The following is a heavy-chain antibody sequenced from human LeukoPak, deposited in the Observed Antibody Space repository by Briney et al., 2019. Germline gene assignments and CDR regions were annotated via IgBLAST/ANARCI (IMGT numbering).Heavy chain of an antibody. J-gene: IGHJ3*02. CDR2: IIVDGSHT. Sequence: GGSLRLSCAASGFTFSSYAMNWVRQAPGKGLDWVSAIIVDGSHTYYADSVKGRFTISRDNSKNTLSVQMNSLRAEDTAVYYCAKCYDTSGRRASDIWGQGTMVTVSS. CDR1: GFTFSSYA. D-gene: IGHD3-22*01. CDR3: AKCYDTSGRRASDI. V-gene: IGHV3-23*01.